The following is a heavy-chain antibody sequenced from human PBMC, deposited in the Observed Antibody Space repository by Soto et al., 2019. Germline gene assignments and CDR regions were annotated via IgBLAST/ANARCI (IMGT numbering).Heavy chain of an antibody. V-gene: IGHV1-69*01. CDR1: GDTFKNCV. Sequence: QVQVVQSGVEVRRPGSSVKVSCKASGDTFKNCVISWVRQAPGQGLEWMGGIIPLFGTTDFAQRFKGRLTITTDESTTTAYMERSRLRSEDTATYCCAAELGFVKLTDVWGQGTKVIVSS. CDR2: IIPLFGTT. D-gene: IGHD7-27*01. CDR3: AAELGFVKLTDV. J-gene: IGHJ6*02.